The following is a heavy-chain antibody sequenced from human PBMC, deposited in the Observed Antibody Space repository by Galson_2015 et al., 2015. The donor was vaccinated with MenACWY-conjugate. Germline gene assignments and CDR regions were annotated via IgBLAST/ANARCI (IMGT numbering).Heavy chain of an antibody. D-gene: IGHD6-19*01. J-gene: IGHJ6*02. CDR3: VRGSSGWRGMDI. CDR2: ICAGGISI. Sequence: SLRISCAASGFAFSNYCMHWVRQAPGKGLECVSRICAGGISIMYGDSVRGRFTISRDDAENTLYLQMDGLRADDTAVYFCVRGSSGWRGMDIWGQGTTVTVSS. V-gene: IGHV3-74*03. CDR1: GFAFSNYC.